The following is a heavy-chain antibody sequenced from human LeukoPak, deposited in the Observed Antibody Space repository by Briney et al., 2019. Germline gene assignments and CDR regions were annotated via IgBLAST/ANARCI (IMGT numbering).Heavy chain of an antibody. V-gene: IGHV4-59*01. CDR2: IYYSGST. Sequence: SETLSLTCTVSGGSISSYYWSWIRQPPGKGLEGIGYIYYSGSTKYNPSFTSRVTISVDTSKNQFSLKLISVTAADTAVYYCATVVRDDILTGYYIDHWGQGTLVTVSS. D-gene: IGHD3-9*01. J-gene: IGHJ4*02. CDR3: ATVVRDDILTGYYIDH. CDR1: GGSISSYY.